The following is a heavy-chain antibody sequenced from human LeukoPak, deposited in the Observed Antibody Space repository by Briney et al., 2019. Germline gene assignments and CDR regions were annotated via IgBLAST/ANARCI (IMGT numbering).Heavy chain of an antibody. D-gene: IGHD2-8*02. CDR3: AREKYCTVYDCLHGRFYFNS. Sequence: PGGSLRLSCTASKFTFSNYGMQWVRQAPGKGLEWVAVISSDGRNENYADSVRGRFTISRDNSKNTLYLQTNTLRPEDTAVYYCAREKYCTVYDCLHGRFYFNSWGQGTLVAVSS. CDR1: KFTFSNYG. CDR2: ISSDGRNE. J-gene: IGHJ4*02. V-gene: IGHV3-30*03.